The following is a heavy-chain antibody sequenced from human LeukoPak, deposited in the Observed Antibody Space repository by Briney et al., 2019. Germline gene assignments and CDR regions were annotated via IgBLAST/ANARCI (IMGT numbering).Heavy chain of an antibody. D-gene: IGHD3-22*01. CDR2: IHIGGGT. V-gene: IGHV3-23*01. CDR3: AKDRDYYDSSGYSD. CDR1: GFTFSNYA. J-gene: IGHJ4*02. Sequence: TGGSLRLSCAASGFTFSNYAMSWVRQAPGKGLEWVSFIHIGGGTYYADSVRGRFIISRDNSRNTLNLQMNSLRVEDTAIYYCAKDRDYYDSSGYSDWGQGTLVTVSS.